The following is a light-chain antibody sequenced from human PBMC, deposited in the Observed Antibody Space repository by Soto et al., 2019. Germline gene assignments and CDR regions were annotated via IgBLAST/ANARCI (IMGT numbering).Light chain of an antibody. J-gene: IGKJ3*01. V-gene: IGKV3-20*01. CDR3: QQYGGSALFT. CDR2: GAS. Sequence: EFVLTQSPGTLSLSPGERATLSCRASQSVNSDYLAWYQQKPGQAPRLLIYGASSRATGFPDRFSGSGSGTDFTLTISRLEPEDFAVYYCQQYGGSALFTFGPGTKVDIK. CDR1: QSVNSDY.